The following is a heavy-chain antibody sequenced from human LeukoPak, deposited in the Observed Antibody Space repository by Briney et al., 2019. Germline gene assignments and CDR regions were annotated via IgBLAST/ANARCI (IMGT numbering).Heavy chain of an antibody. Sequence: ASVKVSCKASGYTFTSYDINWVRQATGQGLEWMGWMNHNSGNTGYAQKFQGRVTMTRNPSISTAYMELSSLRSEDTAVYYCARGHYGDYVFDYWGQGTLVTVSS. CDR3: ARGHYGDYVFDY. CDR2: MNHNSGNT. CDR1: GYTFTSYD. D-gene: IGHD4-17*01. J-gene: IGHJ4*02. V-gene: IGHV1-8*01.